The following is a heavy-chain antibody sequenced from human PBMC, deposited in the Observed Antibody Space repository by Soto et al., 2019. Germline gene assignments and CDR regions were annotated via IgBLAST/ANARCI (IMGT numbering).Heavy chain of an antibody. CDR3: ATGRGSGGFDS. J-gene: IGHJ4*02. CDR1: GGTSNRFA. CDR2: SIPIFGTA. Sequence: QVQLVQSGTEVKKPGSSVRVSCKASGGTSNRFAFSWVRQAPGQGLEWMGGSIPIFGTANYAPRFQGRATITADESTSPGYMELSGLRSDDTATYYCATGRGSGGFDSWGQGTQVLVSS. V-gene: IGHV1-69*01. D-gene: IGHD3-16*01.